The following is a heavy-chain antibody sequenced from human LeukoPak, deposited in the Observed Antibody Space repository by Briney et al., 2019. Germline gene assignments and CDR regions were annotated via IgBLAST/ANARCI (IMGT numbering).Heavy chain of an antibody. CDR1: GFTFSTYW. V-gene: IGHV3-74*01. Sequence: GGSLRLSCSASGFTFSTYWMHWVRQAPGKGLVWVSRSNEDGSTTNYADSVKGRFTISRDNAKNTLYLQMNSLTAEDTAVYYCVRDLGGRSGHWGQGTLVTVSS. CDR2: SNEDGSTT. J-gene: IGHJ4*02. CDR3: VRDLGGRSGH. D-gene: IGHD1-26*01.